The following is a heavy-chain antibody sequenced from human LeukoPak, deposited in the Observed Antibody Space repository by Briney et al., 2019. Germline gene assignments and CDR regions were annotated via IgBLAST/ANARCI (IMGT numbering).Heavy chain of an antibody. D-gene: IGHD6-6*01. CDR2: IIPIFGTA. Sequence: ASVKVSCKASGGTFSSYAISWARQAPGQGLEWMGGIIPIFGTANYAQKFQGRVTITTDESTSTAYMELSSLRSEDTAVYYCASGMVGISSSSVETNYYYYYYMDVWGKGTTVTVSS. CDR3: ASGMVGISSSSVETNYYYYYYMDV. V-gene: IGHV1-69*05. CDR1: GGTFSSYA. J-gene: IGHJ6*03.